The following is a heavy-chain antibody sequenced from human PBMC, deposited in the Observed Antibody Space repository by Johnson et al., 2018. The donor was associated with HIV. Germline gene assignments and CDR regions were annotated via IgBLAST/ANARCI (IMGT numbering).Heavy chain of an antibody. Sequence: VQLVESGGGVVQPGGSLRLSCAASGFTFSSYGMHWVRQAPGKGLERVAFIRYDGSNKYYADSVKGRFTISRDNSKNTLYLQMNSLRAEDTAVYYCAATYYYDSSGSRYPFDIWGQGTMVTVSS. V-gene: IGHV3-30*02. CDR2: IRYDGSNK. D-gene: IGHD3-22*01. CDR1: GFTFSSYG. J-gene: IGHJ3*02. CDR3: AATYYYDSSGSRYPFDI.